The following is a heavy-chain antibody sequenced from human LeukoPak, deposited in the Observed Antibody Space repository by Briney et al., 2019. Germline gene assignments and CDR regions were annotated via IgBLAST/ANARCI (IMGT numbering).Heavy chain of an antibody. D-gene: IGHD2-21*02. CDR2: INTGNGNT. CDR1: GYTFTSYA. J-gene: IGHJ4*02. Sequence: ASVKVSCKASGYTFTSYAMHWVRQAPGQRLECMGWINTGNGNTKYSQKFQGGVTITGDTSASTAYMDLSSLRSEDTAVYYCARNTETAIPLPYYFDYWGQGTLVTVSS. CDR3: ARNTETAIPLPYYFDY. V-gene: IGHV1-3*04.